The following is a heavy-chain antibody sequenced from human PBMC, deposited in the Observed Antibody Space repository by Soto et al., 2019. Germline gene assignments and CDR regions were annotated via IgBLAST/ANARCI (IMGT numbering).Heavy chain of an antibody. V-gene: IGHV3-72*01. CDR3: ARLVGARNWFDP. CDR2: TRNKANSYTT. Sequence: EVQLVESGGGLVQPGGSLRLSCAASGFTFSDHYMDWVRQAPGKGLEWVGRTRNKANSYTTEYAASVKGRFTISRDDSKNSLYLQMNSLKTEDTAVYYCARLVGARNWFDPWGQGTLVTVSS. CDR1: GFTFSDHY. D-gene: IGHD1-26*01. J-gene: IGHJ5*02.